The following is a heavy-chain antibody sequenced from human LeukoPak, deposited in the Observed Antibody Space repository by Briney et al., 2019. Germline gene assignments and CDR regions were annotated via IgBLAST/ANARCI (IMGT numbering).Heavy chain of an antibody. J-gene: IGHJ6*02. CDR2: IYYTGAT. D-gene: IGHD4-17*01. CDR3: AREDPQTTVPEGMDV. V-gene: IGHV4-59*01. Sequence: PSETLSLTCSVSGGSISTYYWSWIRQLPGKGLEWIGYIYYTGATNYNPSLRSRVTISVDTSRNQFSLRLSSVTAADTAVHYCAREDPQTTVPEGMDVWGHGTTVIVSS. CDR1: GGSISTYY.